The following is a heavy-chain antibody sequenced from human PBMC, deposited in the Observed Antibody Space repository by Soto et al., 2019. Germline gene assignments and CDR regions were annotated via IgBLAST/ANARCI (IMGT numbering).Heavy chain of an antibody. CDR1: GYTFTSYG. V-gene: IGHV1-18*04. CDR2: ISAYNGNT. J-gene: IGHJ4*02. D-gene: IGHD2-2*02. CDR3: ARYSSSTSCYTADY. Sequence: ASVKVSCKASGYTFTSYGISWVRQAPGQGLEWMGWISAYNGNTNYAQKLQGRVTMTTDTSTSTAYMELRSLRSDDTAVYYCARYSSSTSCYTADYWGQGTMVTVYS.